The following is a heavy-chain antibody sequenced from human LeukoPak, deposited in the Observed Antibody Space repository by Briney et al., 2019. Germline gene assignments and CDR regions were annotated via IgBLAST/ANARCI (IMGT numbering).Heavy chain of an antibody. CDR2: INHSGST. Sequence: PSETLSLTCAVYGGSFSGYYWSWIRQPPGKGLEWIGEINHSGSTNYNPSLKSRVTISVDTSKNQFSLKLSSVTAADTAVYYCAGGGAGEYYDSSGYPHHFDYWGQGTLVTVSS. CDR3: AGGGAGEYYDSSGYPHHFDY. D-gene: IGHD3-22*01. V-gene: IGHV4-34*01. J-gene: IGHJ4*02. CDR1: GGSFSGYY.